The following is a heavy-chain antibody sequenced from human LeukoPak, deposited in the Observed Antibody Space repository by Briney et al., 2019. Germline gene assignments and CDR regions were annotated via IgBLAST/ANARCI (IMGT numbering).Heavy chain of an antibody. CDR3: ASTYYYGSGSPQAY. D-gene: IGHD3-10*01. CDR1: GYTFTSYG. Sequence: GASVKVSCKASGYTFTSYGISWVRQAPGQGLEWMGWISAYNGNTNYAQKLQGRVPMTTDTSTSTAYMELRSLRSDDTAVYYRASTYYYGSGSPQAYWGQGTLVTVSS. V-gene: IGHV1-18*01. J-gene: IGHJ4*02. CDR2: ISAYNGNT.